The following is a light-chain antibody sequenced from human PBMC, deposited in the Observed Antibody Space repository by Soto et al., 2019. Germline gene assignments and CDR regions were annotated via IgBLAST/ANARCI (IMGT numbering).Light chain of an antibody. Sequence: EIVLTQSPGTLSLSPGERATPSCRASQNIGTSLAWFQQKPGQAPRLLIFGASTRAPGIPDRFSGSGSRTDFTLTISRLEPEYFAVYYCQQYGISPYTFGQGTKLEI. V-gene: IGKV3-20*01. CDR1: QNIGTS. J-gene: IGKJ2*01. CDR2: GAS. CDR3: QQYGISPYT.